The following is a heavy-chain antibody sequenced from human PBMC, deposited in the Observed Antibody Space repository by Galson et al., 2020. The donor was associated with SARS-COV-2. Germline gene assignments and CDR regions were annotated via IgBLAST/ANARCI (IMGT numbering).Heavy chain of an antibody. D-gene: IGHD3-10*01. CDR3: AKGEGAGEWFGMNYYYYGMDV. V-gene: IGHV3-23*01. J-gene: IGHJ6*02. Sequence: DSVKGRFTISRDNSKNTLYLQMNSLRAEDTAVYYCAKGEGAGEWFGMNYYYYGMDVWGQGTTVTVSS.